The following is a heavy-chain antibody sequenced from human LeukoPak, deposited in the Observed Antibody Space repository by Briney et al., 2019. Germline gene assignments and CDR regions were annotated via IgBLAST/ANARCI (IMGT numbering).Heavy chain of an antibody. Sequence: GGSLRLFCAAAGINFRSSGMHWVRQAPGKGLEWVTFIQNGGSDKSYAASVKGRFTISRDNSKNTVYLHMNSLRADDTALYYCAREGGRAAAGRFDYWGQGTLVTVSS. CDR2: IQNGGSDK. D-gene: IGHD6-13*01. V-gene: IGHV3-30*02. J-gene: IGHJ4*02. CDR3: AREGGRAAAGRFDY. CDR1: GINFRSSG.